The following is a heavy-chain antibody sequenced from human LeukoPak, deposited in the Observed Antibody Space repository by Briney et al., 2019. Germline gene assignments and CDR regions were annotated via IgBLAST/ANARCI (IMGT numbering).Heavy chain of an antibody. J-gene: IGHJ4*02. CDR2: ISYDGSNK. CDR3: AQNIE. Sequence: GGSLRLSCAVSGFTFSGYAMHWVRQAPGKGLEWVAVISYDGSNKYYADSVKGRFTISRDNPKNTLYLQMNSLRAEDTAVYYCAQNIEWGQGTLVTVSS. CDR1: GFTFSGYA. V-gene: IGHV3-30-3*01. D-gene: IGHD1/OR15-1a*01.